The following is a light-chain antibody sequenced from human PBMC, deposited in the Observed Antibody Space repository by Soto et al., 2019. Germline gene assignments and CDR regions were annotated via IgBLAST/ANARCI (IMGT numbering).Light chain of an antibody. J-gene: IGKJ1*01. V-gene: IGKV1-27*01. Sequence: DIQMTQSPSSLSASVGDRVTITCRASQGISNYLAWYQQKPGKVPKLLIYAASTLNSGVSSRFSGSGSGTDFTLTISSLQPEDVATYYCQKYNSAPWTFGQGTIVEFK. CDR2: AAS. CDR3: QKYNSAPWT. CDR1: QGISNY.